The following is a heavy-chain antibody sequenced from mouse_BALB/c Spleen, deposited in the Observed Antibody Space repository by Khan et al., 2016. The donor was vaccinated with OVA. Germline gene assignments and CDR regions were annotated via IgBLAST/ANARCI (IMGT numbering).Heavy chain of an antibody. CDR3: ADYLTGMVAY. CDR1: GFNFSSYS. D-gene: IGHD4-1*01. V-gene: IGHV5-6*01. CDR2: ISSGGDYT. J-gene: IGHJ3*01. Sequence: VQLKESGGDLVKPGGSLKLSCAASGFNFSSYSMSWVRQTPDKRLEWVASISSGGDYTYYPDSVKGRFTISRDNAKNTLYLQLRDLKSEETSMYYCADYLTGMVAYWGQGTMVTVS.